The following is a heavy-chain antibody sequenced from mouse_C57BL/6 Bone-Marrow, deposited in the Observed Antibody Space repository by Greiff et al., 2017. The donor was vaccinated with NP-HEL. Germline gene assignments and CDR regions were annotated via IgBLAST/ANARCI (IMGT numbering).Heavy chain of an antibody. CDR2: IDPSDRYP. Sequence: VQLQQPGAELVSPFTSVKLSWKASVSPFPRSWMPWVTPRPGHGLEWLGVIDPSDRYPNYNQKFKGKATLTVDTSSSTAYMQLSSLTSEDSAVYYCARSYGRGYWGQGTTLTVSS. J-gene: IGHJ2*01. CDR1: VSPFPRSW. CDR3: ARSYGRGY. D-gene: IGHD1-1*02. V-gene: IGHV1-59*01.